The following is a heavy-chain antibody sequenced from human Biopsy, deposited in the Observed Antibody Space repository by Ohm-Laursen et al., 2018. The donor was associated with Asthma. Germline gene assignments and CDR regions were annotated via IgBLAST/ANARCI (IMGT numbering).Heavy chain of an antibody. D-gene: IGHD6-13*01. CDR2: TYSGGST. CDR3: ARGDSSSWSHYYFDY. V-gene: IGHV3-53*01. Sequence: SLRLSCAASGFTVTTNSISWVRQAPGKGLEWVSVTYSGGSTYYADSVKGRFTISRDYSKNTLYLQMHSLRAEDTAVYYCARGDSSSWSHYYFDYWGQGTLVTVSS. J-gene: IGHJ4*02. CDR1: GFTVTTNS.